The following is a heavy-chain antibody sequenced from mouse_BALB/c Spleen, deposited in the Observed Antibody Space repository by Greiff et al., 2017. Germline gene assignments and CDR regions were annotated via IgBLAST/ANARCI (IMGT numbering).Heavy chain of an antibody. CDR2: ISSGGST. CDR1: GFTFSSYA. D-gene: IGHD1-1*01. J-gene: IGHJ4*01. CDR3: ARVITTADYYAMDY. V-gene: IGHV5-6-5*01. Sequence: EVQLVESGGGLVKPGGSLKLSCAASGFTFSSYAMSWVRQTPEKRLEWVASISSGGSTYYPDSVKGRFTISRDNARNILYLQMSSLRSEDTAMYYCARVITTADYYAMDYWGQGTSVTVSS.